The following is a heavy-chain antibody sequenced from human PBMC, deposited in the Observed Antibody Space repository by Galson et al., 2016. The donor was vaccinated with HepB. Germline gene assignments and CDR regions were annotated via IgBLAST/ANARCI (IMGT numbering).Heavy chain of an antibody. CDR2: MSQDGGER. V-gene: IGHV3-7*03. CDR3: ARDDYSGGRGSPDY. J-gene: IGHJ4*02. Sequence: SLRLSCATSGFTFSTSWMTWVRQAPGKGLEWVASMSQDGGERYYVDSVKGRFTISRDNSKNTLYLQMNSLRTEDTAVYYCARDDYSGGRGSPDYWGQGTLVTVSS. CDR1: GFTFSTSW. D-gene: IGHD4/OR15-4a*01.